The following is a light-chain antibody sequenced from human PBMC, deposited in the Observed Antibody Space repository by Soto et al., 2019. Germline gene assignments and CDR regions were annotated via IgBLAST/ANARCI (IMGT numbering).Light chain of an antibody. CDR3: QQHGSSPIT. J-gene: IGKJ5*01. CDR2: GAS. V-gene: IGKV3-20*01. CDR1: QSVSSN. Sequence: EIVMTQSPATLSVSPGGRATLSCRASQSVSSNLAWYQQKPGQAPRLLVYGASSRATGIPDRFSGSGSGTDFTLTISRLEPEDFAVYYCQQHGSSPITFGQGTRLEI.